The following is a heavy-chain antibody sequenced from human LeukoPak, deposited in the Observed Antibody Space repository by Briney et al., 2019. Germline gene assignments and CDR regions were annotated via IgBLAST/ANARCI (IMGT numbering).Heavy chain of an antibody. V-gene: IGHV1-18*01. CDR1: GYTFTSYG. CDR2: ISAYNGNT. CDR3: ARDLAPGDVLVGAIPFDY. J-gene: IGHJ4*02. Sequence: ASVRVSCKASGYTFTSYGISWVRQAPGQGLEWMGWISAYNGNTNYAQTLQGKVTMTTDTSTSTAYMGLRSLRSDGTGVYYCARDLAPGDVLVGAIPFDYWGQGTLVTVSS. D-gene: IGHD1-26*01.